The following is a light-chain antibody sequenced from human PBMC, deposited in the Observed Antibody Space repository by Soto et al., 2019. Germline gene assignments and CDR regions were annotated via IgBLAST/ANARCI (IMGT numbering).Light chain of an antibody. J-gene: IGKJ2*01. CDR1: QNIDTY. Sequence: DSQMTQSPSSLSASFGDRVTLTCRASQNIDTYLNWYQQKPGTAPKLLMYAASSLHSGVPSRFSGSGSGTDFTLTISSLQTEDFATYYCQQRHTTPYTFGQGPQLEI. CDR3: QQRHTTPYT. CDR2: AAS. V-gene: IGKV1-39*01.